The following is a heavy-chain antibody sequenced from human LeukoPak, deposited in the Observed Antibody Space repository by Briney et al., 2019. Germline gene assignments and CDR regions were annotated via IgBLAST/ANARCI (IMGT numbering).Heavy chain of an antibody. CDR3: AKDRLAFGVADAFDI. CDR1: GFTFSSYG. D-gene: IGHD3-3*01. CDR2: IRYDGSNK. Sequence: SGGSLRLSCAASGFTFSSYGMHWVRQAPGKGLEWVAFIRYDGSNKYYADSVKGRFTISRDDSKNTLYLQMNSLRAEDTAVYYCAKDRLAFGVADAFDIWGQGTMVTVSS. V-gene: IGHV3-30*02. J-gene: IGHJ3*02.